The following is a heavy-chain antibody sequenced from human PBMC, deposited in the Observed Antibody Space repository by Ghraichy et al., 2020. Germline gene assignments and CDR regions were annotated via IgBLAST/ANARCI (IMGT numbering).Heavy chain of an antibody. CDR3: ARDHRGYSSSWYSGGGYYYYYGMDV. CDR1: GGSISSYY. Sequence: SETLSLTCTVSGGSISSYYWSWIRQPPGKGLEWIGYIYYSGSTNYNPSLKSRVTISVDTSKNQFSLKLSSVTAADTAVYYCARDHRGYSSSWYSGGGYYYYYGMDVWGQGTTVTVSS. V-gene: IGHV4-59*01. CDR2: IYYSGST. D-gene: IGHD6-13*01. J-gene: IGHJ6*02.